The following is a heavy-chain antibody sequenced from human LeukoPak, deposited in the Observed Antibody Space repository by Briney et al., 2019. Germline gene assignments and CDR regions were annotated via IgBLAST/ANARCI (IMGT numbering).Heavy chain of an antibody. Sequence: ASVRVSCKASGYTFTSYYMNWVRQAPGQGLEWMGIINPSGGSTSYAQKFQGRVTMTRDTSTSTVYMELSSLRSEDTAVYYCARGPSSPSRFRWFDPWGQGTLVTVSS. D-gene: IGHD6-6*01. CDR1: GYTFTSYY. V-gene: IGHV1-46*01. CDR3: ARGPSSPSRFRWFDP. J-gene: IGHJ5*02. CDR2: INPSGGST.